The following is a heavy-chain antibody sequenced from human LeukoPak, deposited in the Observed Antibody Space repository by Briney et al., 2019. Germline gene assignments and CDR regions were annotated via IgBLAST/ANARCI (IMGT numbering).Heavy chain of an antibody. V-gene: IGHV5-51*01. D-gene: IGHD3-22*01. Sequence: KLGESLKISCKGSEYSFTSYWIGWVRQMPGKGLEWMGIIYPGDSDTRYSPSFQGQVTISADKSISTAYLQWSSLKASDTVMYYCARLVYYDSSGYYSYDAFDIWGQGTMVTVSS. CDR1: EYSFTSYW. CDR2: IYPGDSDT. CDR3: ARLVYYDSSGYYSYDAFDI. J-gene: IGHJ3*02.